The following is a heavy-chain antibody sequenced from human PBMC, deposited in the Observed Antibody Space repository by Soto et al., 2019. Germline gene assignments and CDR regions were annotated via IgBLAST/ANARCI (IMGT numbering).Heavy chain of an antibody. CDR3: ARRSRIAAAGDAFDI. V-gene: IGHV5-51*01. Sequence: LGESLKLSCKGSGYSFTSYWIAWVRQMPGKGLEWVGIIYPGDSDTRYSPSFQGQVTISADKSISTAYLQWSSLKASDTAMYYCARRSRIAAAGDAFDIWGQGTMVTVSS. CDR1: GYSFTSYW. J-gene: IGHJ3*02. D-gene: IGHD6-13*01. CDR2: IYPGDSDT.